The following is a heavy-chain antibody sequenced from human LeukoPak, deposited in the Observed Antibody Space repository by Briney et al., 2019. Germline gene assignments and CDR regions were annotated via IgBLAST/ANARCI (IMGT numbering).Heavy chain of an antibody. V-gene: IGHV3-30*18. CDR3: AKAGRGGAITMVRGVKGDYYYMDV. CDR2: ISYDGSNK. Sequence: PGGSLRLSCAASGFTFSSYGMRWVRQAPGKGLEWVAVISYDGSNKYYADSVKGRFTISRDNSKNTLYLQMNSLRAEDTAVYYCAKAGRGGAITMVRGVKGDYYYMDVWGKGTTVSISS. CDR1: GFTFSSYG. D-gene: IGHD3-10*01. J-gene: IGHJ6*03.